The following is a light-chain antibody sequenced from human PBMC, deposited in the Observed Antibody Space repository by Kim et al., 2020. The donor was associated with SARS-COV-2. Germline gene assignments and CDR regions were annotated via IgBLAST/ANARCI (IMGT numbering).Light chain of an antibody. J-gene: IGKJ4*01. CDR2: DAS. V-gene: IGKV3-11*01. Sequence: EIVLTQSPATLSLSPGERATLSCKTSQSVGSYLAWFQQKPGQAPRLLIYDASNRAAGIPARFSGSGSGTDFTLTISSLEPEDLAVYHCQQRANWPHTFGGGTKVDIK. CDR1: QSVGSY. CDR3: QQRANWPHT.